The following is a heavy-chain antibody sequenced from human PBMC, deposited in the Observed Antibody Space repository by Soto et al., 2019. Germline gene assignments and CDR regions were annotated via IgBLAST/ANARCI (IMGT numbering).Heavy chain of an antibody. CDR1: GFSLTTSGVG. CDR2: IYGVDDK. Sequence: KESGPTLVKPTQTLTLTCTFSGFSLTTSGVGVGWVRQPPGQALEWLALIYGVDDKRYSPSLKSRLTITGDTSKNQVVLTMTNMDPVDTATYYCAHRHYYGSGNLGVDVLGQGTTVTVSS. J-gene: IGHJ6*02. D-gene: IGHD3-10*01. CDR3: AHRHYYGSGNLGVDV. V-gene: IGHV2-5*02.